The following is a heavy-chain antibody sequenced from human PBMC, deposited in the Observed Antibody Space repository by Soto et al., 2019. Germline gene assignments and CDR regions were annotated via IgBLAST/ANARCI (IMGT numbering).Heavy chain of an antibody. Sequence: ASVKVSCKASGYTFTGYYMHWVRQAPGQELEWMGWINPNSGGTNYAQKFQGRVTMTRDTSISTAYMELSRLRSDDTAVYYCARRTIVVVPAAISGMDVWGQGTKVSVS. D-gene: IGHD2-2*02. CDR1: GYTFTGYY. CDR3: ARRTIVVVPAAISGMDV. J-gene: IGHJ6*02. CDR2: INPNSGGT. V-gene: IGHV1-2*02.